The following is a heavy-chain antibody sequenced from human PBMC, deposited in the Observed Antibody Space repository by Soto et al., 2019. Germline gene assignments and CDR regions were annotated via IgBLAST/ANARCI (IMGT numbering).Heavy chain of an antibody. D-gene: IGHD2-21*02. Sequence: GASVKVSCKASGYTFTSYAMHWVRQAPGQRLEWMGWINAGNGNTKYSQKFQGRVTITRDTSASTAYMELSSLRSEDTAVYYCARDRLLAYCGGDCYRRFDPWGQGTLVTVS. J-gene: IGHJ5*02. CDR2: INAGNGNT. CDR1: GYTFTSYA. V-gene: IGHV1-3*01. CDR3: ARDRLLAYCGGDCYRRFDP.